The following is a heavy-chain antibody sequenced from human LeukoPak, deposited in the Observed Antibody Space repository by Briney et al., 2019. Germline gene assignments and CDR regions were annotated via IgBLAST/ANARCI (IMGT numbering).Heavy chain of an antibody. CDR2: IFYSGTT. D-gene: IGHD4-23*01. J-gene: IGHJ2*01. CDR1: GASISNYY. V-gene: IGHV4-59*08. Sequence: SETLSLTCTVSGASISNYYWSWIRQPPGKGLEWIGYIFYSGTTNYNPSLKSRVTVSLDTSKNQFPLQLRSVTAADTAVYYCARFTTVVPAFWYFDLWGRGTLVTVSS. CDR3: ARFTTVVPAFWYFDL.